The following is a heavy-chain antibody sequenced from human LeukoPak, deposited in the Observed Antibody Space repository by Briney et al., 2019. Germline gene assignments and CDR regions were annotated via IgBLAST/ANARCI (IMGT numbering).Heavy chain of an antibody. CDR2: IYTSGST. Sequence: PSETLSLTCTVSGGSISSGSYYWSWIRQPAGKGLEWIGRIYTSGSTNYNPSLKSRVTISVDTSTNQFSLKLSSVTAADTAVYYCARAMRAGEQQLEVDYWGQGTLVTVSS. CDR1: GGSISSGSYY. V-gene: IGHV4-61*02. CDR3: ARAMRAGEQQLEVDY. J-gene: IGHJ4*02. D-gene: IGHD6-13*01.